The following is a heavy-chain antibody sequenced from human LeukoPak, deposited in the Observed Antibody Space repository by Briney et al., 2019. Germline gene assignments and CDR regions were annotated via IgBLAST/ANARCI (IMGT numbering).Heavy chain of an antibody. CDR1: GFTFSSYA. Sequence: GASLRLSCAASGFTFSSYAMSWVRQAPGKGLEWVSAISGSGGSTYYADSVKGRFTISRDNSKNTLYLQMNSLRAEDTAVYYCAKDQTAKVGATLDYRGQGTLVTVSS. V-gene: IGHV3-23*01. J-gene: IGHJ4*02. CDR3: AKDQTAKVGATLDY. CDR2: ISGSGGST. D-gene: IGHD1-26*01.